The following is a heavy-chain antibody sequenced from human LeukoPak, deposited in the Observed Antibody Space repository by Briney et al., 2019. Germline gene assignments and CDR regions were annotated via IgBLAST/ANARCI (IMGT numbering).Heavy chain of an antibody. CDR3: ARFSVDTAMRGA. CDR2: INSDGSST. J-gene: IGHJ5*02. V-gene: IGHV3-74*01. CDR1: GFTFSSYW. Sequence: PGGSLRLSCAASGFTFSSYWMHWGRQAPGKGLVWVSRINSDGSSTSYADSVKGRFTISRDNAKNTLYLQMNSLRAEDTAVYYCARFSVDTAMRGAWGQGTLVTVSS. D-gene: IGHD5-18*01.